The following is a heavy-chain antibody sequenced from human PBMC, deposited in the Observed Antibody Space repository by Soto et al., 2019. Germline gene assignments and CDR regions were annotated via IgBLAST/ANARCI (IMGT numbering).Heavy chain of an antibody. D-gene: IGHD3-16*02. Sequence: ASVKVSCKASGYTFTSYGISWVRQAPGQGLEWMGWISAYNGNTNYAQKLQGRVTMTTDTSTSTAYMELRSLRSDGTAVYYCAREIPDMITFGGVIVIGYFDYWGQGTLVTVSS. CDR1: GYTFTSYG. CDR3: AREIPDMITFGGVIVIGYFDY. J-gene: IGHJ4*02. V-gene: IGHV1-18*01. CDR2: ISAYNGNT.